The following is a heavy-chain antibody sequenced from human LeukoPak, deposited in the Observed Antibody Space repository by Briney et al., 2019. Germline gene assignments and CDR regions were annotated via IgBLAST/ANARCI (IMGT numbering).Heavy chain of an antibody. Sequence: SVKVSCKASGGTFSSYAISWVRQTPGQGLEWMGGIIPIFGTANYAQKFQGRVTITADESTSTAYMELSSLRSEDTAVYYCARQTQGRSAFDIWGQGTMVTVSS. CDR2: IIPIFGTA. CDR1: GGTFSSYA. J-gene: IGHJ3*02. CDR3: ARQTQGRSAFDI. V-gene: IGHV1-69*13.